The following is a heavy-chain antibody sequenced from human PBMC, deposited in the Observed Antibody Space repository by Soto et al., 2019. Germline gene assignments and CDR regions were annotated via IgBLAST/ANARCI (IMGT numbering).Heavy chain of an antibody. CDR3: ARIFVIAVAGTGYFDY. CDR2: ISAYNGNT. V-gene: IGHV1-18*01. J-gene: IGHJ4*02. Sequence: ASVKVSCKASGYTFTSYGISWVRQAPGQGLEWMGWISAYNGNTNYAQKLQGRVTMTTDTSTSTAYMELRSPRSDDTAVYYCARIFVIAVAGTGYFDYWGQGTLVTVSS. D-gene: IGHD6-19*01. CDR1: GYTFTSYG.